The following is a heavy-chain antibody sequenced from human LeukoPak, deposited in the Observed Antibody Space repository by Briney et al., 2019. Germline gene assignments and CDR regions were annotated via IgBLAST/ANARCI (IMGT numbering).Heavy chain of an antibody. CDR2: IWYDGSNE. CDR3: AKDTSYGMDV. J-gene: IGHJ6*02. CDR1: GFSSRSYA. V-gene: IGHV3-33*06. Sequence: PGKSLRLSCAASGFSSRSYAMHWVRQAPGKGLEWVTFIWYDGSNEYYADSVKGRFTTSRDNSKNTLYLQMNSLRAEDTAVYYCAKDTSYGMDVWGQGTTVTVSS.